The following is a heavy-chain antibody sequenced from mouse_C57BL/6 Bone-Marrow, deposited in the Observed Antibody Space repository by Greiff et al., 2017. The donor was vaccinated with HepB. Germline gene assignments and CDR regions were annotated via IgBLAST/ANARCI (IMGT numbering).Heavy chain of an antibody. CDR2: ISYDGSN. CDR1: GYSITSGYY. CDR3: ARDTTVIDAMDY. D-gene: IGHD1-1*01. J-gene: IGHJ4*01. V-gene: IGHV3-6*01. Sequence: EVKLLESGPGLVKPSQSLSLTCSVTGYSITSGYYWNWIRQFPGNKLEWMGYISYDGSNNYNPSLKNRISITRDTSKNQFFLKLNSVTTEDTATYYCARDTTVIDAMDYWGQGTSVTVSS.